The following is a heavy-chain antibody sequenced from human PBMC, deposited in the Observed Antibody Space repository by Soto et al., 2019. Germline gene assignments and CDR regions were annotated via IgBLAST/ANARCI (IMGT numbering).Heavy chain of an antibody. CDR2: ISADNGNT. CDR3: ARGRYGDY. J-gene: IGHJ4*02. V-gene: IGHV1-18*01. Sequence: VHLVQAGAEVKKPWASVKVACKCSGYTCTSHAITWVRQAPGQGLAWMGWISADNGNTDYAQKVPGRGTVTRDTSPRTAYMDLRSLRSDGTAVYYCARGRYGDYWGQGDLVPVSS. CDR1: GYTCTSHA. D-gene: IGHD1-1*01.